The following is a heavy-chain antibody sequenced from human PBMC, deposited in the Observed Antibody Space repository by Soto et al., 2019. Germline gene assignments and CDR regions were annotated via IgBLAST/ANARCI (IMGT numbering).Heavy chain of an antibody. CDR3: ARGDKNNDYYFDH. V-gene: IGHV4-30-2*01. D-gene: IGHD3-16*01. J-gene: IGHJ4*02. CDR2: IYNNGGS. CDR1: GASISSGDYA. Sequence: SETLSLTCVVSGASISSGDYAWNWVRQPPGKGLEWLGYIYNNGGSYYNPSLKSRVTISLDRSQNHFSLRLNSVTAADTALYFCARGDKNNDYYFDHWGQGTLVTVSS.